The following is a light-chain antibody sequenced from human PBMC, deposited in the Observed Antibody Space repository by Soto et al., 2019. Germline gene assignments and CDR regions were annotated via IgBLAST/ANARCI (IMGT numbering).Light chain of an antibody. J-gene: IGKJ5*01. CDR3: QQFNTYAT. Sequence: AVQLTQSPSSLSASVGERVTITCRASRGIGRALAWYQQKPGKPPNLLNSDASSLESGVPSRFSGSGSGTDFNLTISTLQPEDFAFYYCQQFNTYATFGQGTRLEVK. CDR2: DAS. CDR1: RGIGRA. V-gene: IGKV1-13*02.